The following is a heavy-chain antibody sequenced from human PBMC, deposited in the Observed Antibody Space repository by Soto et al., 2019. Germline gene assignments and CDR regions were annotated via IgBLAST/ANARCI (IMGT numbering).Heavy chain of an antibody. J-gene: IGHJ6*02. D-gene: IGHD6-13*01. CDR2: IYSGGST. Sequence: GGSLRLSCAASGFTVSSNYMSWVRQSPGKGLEWVSVIYSGGSTYYADSVKGRFTISRDNSKNTLYLQMNSLRAEDTAVYYCARGSGEQQPWGLYYYYGMDVWGQGTTVTVSS. CDR1: GFTVSSNY. CDR3: ARGSGEQQPWGLYYYYGMDV. V-gene: IGHV3-53*01.